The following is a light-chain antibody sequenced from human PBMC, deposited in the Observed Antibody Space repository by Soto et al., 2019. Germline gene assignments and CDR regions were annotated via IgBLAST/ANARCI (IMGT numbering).Light chain of an antibody. V-gene: IGLV1-40*01. CDR3: QSYDSSLRGWV. CDR1: SSNIGAGYD. J-gene: IGLJ3*02. CDR2: GNS. Sequence: QSALTQPPSVSGAPGQRVTISSTGSSSNIGAGYDVHWYQQLPGTAPKLLIYGNSNRPSGVPDRFSGSKSGTSASLAITGLQAEDEADYYCQSYDSSLRGWVFGGGTKLTVL.